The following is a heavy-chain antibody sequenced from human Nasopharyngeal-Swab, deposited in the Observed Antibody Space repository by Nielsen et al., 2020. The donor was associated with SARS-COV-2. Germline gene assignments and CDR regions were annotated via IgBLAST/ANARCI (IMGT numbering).Heavy chain of an antibody. CDR2: IIPIFGTA. CDR3: ARDLTMVRGATPNYYYYGMDV. Sequence: SVKVSCKASGGTFSSYAISWVRQAPGQGLEWMGGIIPIFGTANYAQKFQGRVTITADESTSTAYMELSSLRSDDTAVYYCARDLTMVRGATPNYYYYGMDVWGQGTTVTVSS. D-gene: IGHD3-10*01. J-gene: IGHJ6*02. V-gene: IGHV1-69*13. CDR1: GGTFSSYA.